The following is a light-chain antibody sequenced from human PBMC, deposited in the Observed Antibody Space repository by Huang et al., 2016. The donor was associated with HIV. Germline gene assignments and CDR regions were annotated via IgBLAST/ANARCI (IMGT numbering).Light chain of an antibody. CDR1: QSVTGN. J-gene: IGKJ3*01. CDR2: GAS. V-gene: IGKV3-15*01. Sequence: EIVMTQSPATLSVSPGERATLSCRASQSVTGNLAWYQHKPGQPPRLLIYGASTRAAGVAARFNASGSGTEFTLTINSLQSEDFAVYYCQQYNKWPRTFGPGTKVDVK. CDR3: QQYNKWPRT.